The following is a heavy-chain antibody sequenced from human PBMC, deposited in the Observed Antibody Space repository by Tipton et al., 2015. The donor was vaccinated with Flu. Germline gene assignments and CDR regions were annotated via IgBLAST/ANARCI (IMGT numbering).Heavy chain of an antibody. CDR1: EYSFTNYW. Sequence: QLVQSGAEVRKPGESLKISCKASEYSFTNYWIAWLRQMPGKGLEWMGFIYPSDSDTRYSPSFQGQVTISVDKSISTAYLQWSSLKASDTAMYYCVRPATAYNSDDYWGQGILVTVSS. V-gene: IGHV5-51*03. CDR3: VRPATAYNSDDY. D-gene: IGHD6-25*01. CDR2: IYPSDSDT. J-gene: IGHJ4*02.